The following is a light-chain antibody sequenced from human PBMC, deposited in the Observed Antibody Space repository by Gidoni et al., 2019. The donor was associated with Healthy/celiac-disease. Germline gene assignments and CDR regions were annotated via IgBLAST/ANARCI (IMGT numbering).Light chain of an antibody. J-gene: IGKJ2*01. V-gene: IGKV4-1*01. CDR3: QQYYSTPYT. Sequence: QSALYSSNNKNYLAWYQHKPGQPPKLLIYWASTRESGVPDRFSGSGSGTDFTLTISSLQAEDVAVYYCQQYYSTPYTFGQXTKLEIK. CDR2: WAS. CDR1: QSALYSSNNKNY.